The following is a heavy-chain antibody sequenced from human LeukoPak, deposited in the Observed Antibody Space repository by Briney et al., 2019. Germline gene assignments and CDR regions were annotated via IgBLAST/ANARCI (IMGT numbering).Heavy chain of an antibody. CDR2: ISSSSYI. CDR1: GFTFSSYS. D-gene: IGHD2-15*01. Sequence: GGSLRLSCAASGFTFSSYSMNWVRQAPGKGLEWVSSISSSSYIYYADSVKGRFTISRDNAKNSLYLQMNSLRAEDTAVYYCAREGRYCSGGSCRDYFDYWGQGTLVTVSS. J-gene: IGHJ4*02. CDR3: AREGRYCSGGSCRDYFDY. V-gene: IGHV3-21*01.